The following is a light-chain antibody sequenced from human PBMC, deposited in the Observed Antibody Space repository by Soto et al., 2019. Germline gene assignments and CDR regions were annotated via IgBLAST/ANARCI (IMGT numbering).Light chain of an antibody. CDR2: EVS. V-gene: IGLV2-18*02. CDR3: SSYTSSRTHVL. CDR1: SSDVGSYHS. Sequence: QSALTQPPSVSGSPGQSVTISCTGTSSDVGSYHSVSWFQQPPGTAPKLIIYEVSNRPLGVPDRFSGSKSGNTASLTISGVQAEDEADYYCSSYTSSRTHVLFGGGTKLTVL. J-gene: IGLJ2*01.